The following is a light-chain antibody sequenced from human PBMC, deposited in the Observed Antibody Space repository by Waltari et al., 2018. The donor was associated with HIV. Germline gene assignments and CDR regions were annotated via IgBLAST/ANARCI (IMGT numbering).Light chain of an antibody. CDR3: QQYIGSPRT. V-gene: IGKV3-20*01. Sequence: EIALTQSPGTLSLSPGERATLSCRASQTISSTYLAWYQQKPGQAPRLLIYGASNRATGIPDRFSGSGSGTDFTLTISSLEPEDCAVYYCQQYIGSPRTFGQGTKVELK. CDR2: GAS. CDR1: QTISSTY. J-gene: IGKJ1*01.